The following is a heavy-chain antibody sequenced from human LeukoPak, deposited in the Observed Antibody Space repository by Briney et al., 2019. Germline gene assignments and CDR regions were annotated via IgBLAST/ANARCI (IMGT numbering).Heavy chain of an antibody. CDR3: ARVDIGKYYYDSSGYYGWRWYYYYMDV. V-gene: IGHV4-34*01. CDR1: GGSFSGYY. D-gene: IGHD3-22*01. Sequence: KPSETLSLTCAVYGGSFSGYYWSWIRQPPGKGLEWIGEINHSGSTNYNPSLKSRVTISVDTSKNQFSLKLSSVTAADTAVYYCARVDIGKYYYDSSGYYGWRWYYYYMDVWGKGTTVTVSS. J-gene: IGHJ6*03. CDR2: INHSGST.